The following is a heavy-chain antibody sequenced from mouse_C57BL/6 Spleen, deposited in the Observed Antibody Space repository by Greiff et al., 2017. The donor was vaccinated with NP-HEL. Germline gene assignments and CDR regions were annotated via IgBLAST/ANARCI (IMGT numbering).Heavy chain of an antibody. CDR1: GYTFTSYW. CDR3: ARSSSPMDY. D-gene: IGHD1-1*01. V-gene: IGHV1-69*01. J-gene: IGHJ4*01. Sequence: QVQLQQPGAELVMPGASVKLSCKASGYTFTSYWMHWVKQRPGQGLECIGEIDPSDSYTNYNQKFKGKSTLTVDKSSSTAYMQLSSLTSEDSAVYYCARSSSPMDYWGQGTSVTVSS. CDR2: IDPSDSYT.